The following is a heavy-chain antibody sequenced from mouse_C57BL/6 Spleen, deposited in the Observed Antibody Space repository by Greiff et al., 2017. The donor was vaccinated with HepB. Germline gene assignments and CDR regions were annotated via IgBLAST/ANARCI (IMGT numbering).Heavy chain of an antibody. D-gene: IGHD2-2*01. CDR1: GYTFTSYW. CDR2: IDPSDSYT. Sequence: VQLQQPGAELVKPGASVKLSCKASGYTFTSYWMQWVKQRPGQGLEWIGEIDPSDSYTNYNKKFKGKATLTVDTSSSTAYMQLSSLTSEDSAVYYCAREEKGYGYWYFDVWGTGTTVTVSS. J-gene: IGHJ1*03. V-gene: IGHV1-50*01. CDR3: AREEKGYGYWYFDV.